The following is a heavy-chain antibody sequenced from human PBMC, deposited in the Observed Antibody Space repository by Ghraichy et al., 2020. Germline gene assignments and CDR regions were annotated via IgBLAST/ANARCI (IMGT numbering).Heavy chain of an antibody. V-gene: IGHV3-7*03. CDR3: SSGDTFDI. Sequence: GEYLNISCAASGFIFGSHWMTWVRQAPGKGLEWVANINQDSREKYYVHSVKGRFTISRDNARNSLYLQMNNLSAEDTAVYYCSSGDTFDIWGRGTMVTVSS. CDR1: GFIFGSHW. D-gene: IGHD3-10*01. CDR2: INQDSREK. J-gene: IGHJ3*02.